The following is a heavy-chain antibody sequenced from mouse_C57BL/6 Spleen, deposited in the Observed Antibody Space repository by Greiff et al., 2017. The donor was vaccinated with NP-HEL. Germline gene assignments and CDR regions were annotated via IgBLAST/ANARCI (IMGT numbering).Heavy chain of an antibody. D-gene: IGHD1-1*01. J-gene: IGHJ1*03. Sequence: PLVSLTLSCAASGFTFSSYGMSWVRQTPDKRLEWVATISSGGSYTYYPDSVKGRFTISRDNAKNTLYLQMSSLKSEDTAMYYCARGGYYYGSSYGYFDVWGTGTTVTVSS. CDR3: ARGGYYYGSSYGYFDV. CDR2: ISSGGSYT. V-gene: IGHV5-6*01. CDR1: GFTFSSYG.